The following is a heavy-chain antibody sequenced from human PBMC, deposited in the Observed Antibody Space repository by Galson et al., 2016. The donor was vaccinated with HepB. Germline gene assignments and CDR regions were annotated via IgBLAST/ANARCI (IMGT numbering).Heavy chain of an antibody. CDR2: ISHTGSI. Sequence: SETLSLTCAVSGGSISSSNWCTWVRQPPGKGLEWIGEISHTGSINFNPSLKSRVTISVDESKNQFSLTLSSVTAADTAVYYCASSGSYYRIFDYWGQGTLVTVSS. CDR1: GGSISSSNW. CDR3: ASSGSYYRIFDY. V-gene: IGHV4-4*02. D-gene: IGHD1-26*01. J-gene: IGHJ4*02.